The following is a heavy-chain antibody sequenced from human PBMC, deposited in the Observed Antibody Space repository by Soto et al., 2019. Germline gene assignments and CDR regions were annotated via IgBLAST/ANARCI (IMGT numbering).Heavy chain of an antibody. J-gene: IGHJ5*02. CDR3: ARERPDGARLDP. D-gene: IGHD6-6*01. V-gene: IGHV4-30-4*01. Sequence: QVQLQESGPGLVKPSQTLSLTCTVSGGSISSGDYYWSWIRQPPGKGLEWIGYIYYSGSTFYNPSLKSRLTLSVDTSNNQFSLKRSSVTAADTAVYYCARERPDGARLDPWGQGTLVTVSS. CDR1: GGSISSGDYY. CDR2: IYYSGST.